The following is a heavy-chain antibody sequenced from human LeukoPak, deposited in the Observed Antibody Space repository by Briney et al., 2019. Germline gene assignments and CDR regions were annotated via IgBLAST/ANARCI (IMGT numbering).Heavy chain of an antibody. D-gene: IGHD4-17*01. CDR3: ASFYGDYFYYYHYMDV. CDR1: GYSISSGYY. V-gene: IGHV4-38-2*01. J-gene: IGHJ6*03. CDR2: IYHSGST. Sequence: PTETLSLTCAVSGYSISSGYYWGWIRQPPGNGLEWIGSIYHSGSTYYNPSLKSRVTISVDTSKNQFSLKLSSVTAADTAVYYCASFYGDYFYYYHYMDVWGKGTTVTVSS.